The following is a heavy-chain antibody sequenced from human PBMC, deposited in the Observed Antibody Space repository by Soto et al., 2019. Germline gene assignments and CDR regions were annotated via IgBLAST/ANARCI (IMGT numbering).Heavy chain of an antibody. CDR3: AHRRSGYFDS. V-gene: IGHV2-5*02. Sequence: QITLKESGPTLVKPTQTLTLTCTFSGFSLTETGMGVGWIRQPPGKALEWLALIYWDDDKRYSPSLKRGLTISKDASKNQVVLTKTNVDAVDTATCFCAHRRSGYFDSWGQGTLVTVSS. CDR2: IYWDDDK. J-gene: IGHJ4*02. CDR1: GFSLTETGMG.